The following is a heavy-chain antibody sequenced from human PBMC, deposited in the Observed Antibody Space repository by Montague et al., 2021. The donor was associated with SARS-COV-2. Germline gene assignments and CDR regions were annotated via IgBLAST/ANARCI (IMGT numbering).Heavy chain of an antibody. D-gene: IGHD2-21*01. V-gene: IGHV3-30*04. CDR2: ISYDGSNK. CDR3: ANQLVGLYGMYV. CDR1: GFTFSSYA. Sequence: SLRLSCAASGFTFSSYAMHWVRQAPGKGLEWVAVISYDGSNKYYADSVKGRFTISRDNSKNTLYLQMNSLRAEDTAVYYCANQLVGLYGMYVWGQGTTVTVSS. J-gene: IGHJ6*02.